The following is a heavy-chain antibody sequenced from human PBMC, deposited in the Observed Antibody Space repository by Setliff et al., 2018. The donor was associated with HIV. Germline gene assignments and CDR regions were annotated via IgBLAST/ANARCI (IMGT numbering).Heavy chain of an antibody. CDR2: VNGEMNHGGSP. D-gene: IGHD3-3*01. Sequence: SETLSLTCAVYGGSFSGYYWTWIRQPPGKGLEWIGEVNGEMNHGGSPNYNPSLKSRVTMSVDTSKRQFSLNLTSVTAADTAVYYCAGINVLQFLEWSAKEGPFDYWGQGTPVTVSS. CDR3: AGINVLQFLEWSAKEGPFDY. CDR1: GGSFSGYY. J-gene: IGHJ4*02. V-gene: IGHV4-34*01.